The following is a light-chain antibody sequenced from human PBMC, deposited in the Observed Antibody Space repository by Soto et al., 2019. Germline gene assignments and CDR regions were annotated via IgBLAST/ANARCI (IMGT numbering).Light chain of an antibody. Sequence: QSALTQPASVSGSPGQSITISCTGTSSDVGSYNHVSWYQQHPGKAPKLMIYEGSKRPSGVSNRFSGSKSGNTASLTISGLQAEDEADYYCCSYAGSLVFGGGTKLTVL. V-gene: IGLV2-23*01. CDR2: EGS. J-gene: IGLJ2*01. CDR3: CSYAGSLV. CDR1: SSDVGSYNH.